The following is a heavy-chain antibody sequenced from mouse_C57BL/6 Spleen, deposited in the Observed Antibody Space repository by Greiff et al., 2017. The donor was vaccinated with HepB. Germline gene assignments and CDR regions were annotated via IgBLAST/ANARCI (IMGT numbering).Heavy chain of an antibody. CDR1: GYTFPHYR. J-gene: IGHJ3*01. Sequence: QPAGGGVVKTGGSVKMSCKGSGYTFPHYRVTWGKQRPGQGLEWIGDIFPGSGSTNYNEKVKSKATLTVDTSSSTAYMQLSSLTSEDSAVYYCARSDDYDGFAYWGQGTLVTVSA. V-gene: IGHV1-55*01. CDR2: IFPGSGST. D-gene: IGHD2-4*01. CDR3: ARSDDYDGFAY.